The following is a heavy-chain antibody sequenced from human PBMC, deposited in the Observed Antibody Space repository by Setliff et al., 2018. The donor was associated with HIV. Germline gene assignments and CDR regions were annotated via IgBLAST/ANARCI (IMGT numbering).Heavy chain of an antibody. V-gene: IGHV3-23*01. Sequence: GESLRLSCVASGFTFSSYAMNWVRQTPGKGLEWVSGIGGSGGSSYYADSVKGRFTVSRDYSQNTIYLQMSSLRVEDSAVYYCAKSASWDLRGWLHWGQGALVTVSS. J-gene: IGHJ4*02. CDR2: IGGSGGSS. D-gene: IGHD6-19*01. CDR1: GFTFSSYA. CDR3: AKSASWDLRGWLH.